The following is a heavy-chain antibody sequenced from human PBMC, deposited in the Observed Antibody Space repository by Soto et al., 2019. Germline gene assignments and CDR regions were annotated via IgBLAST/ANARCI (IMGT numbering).Heavy chain of an antibody. CDR2: IYYSGST. CDR3: ARQPTSGSLDDAFDI. D-gene: IGHD5-12*01. J-gene: IGHJ3*02. CDR1: GGSISSSSYY. V-gene: IGHV4-39*01. Sequence: QLQLQESGPGLVKPSETLSLTCTVSGGSISSSSYYWGWIRQPPGKGLEWIGSIYYSGSTYYNPSLKSRVTISVDTSKNQFSLKLSSVTAADTAVYYCARQPTSGSLDDAFDIWGQGTMVTVSS.